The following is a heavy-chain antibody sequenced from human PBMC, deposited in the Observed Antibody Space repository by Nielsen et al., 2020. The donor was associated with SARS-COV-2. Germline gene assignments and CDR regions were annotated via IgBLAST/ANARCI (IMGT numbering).Heavy chain of an antibody. CDR3: ARAFGYTYDQDYVYYGMDV. V-gene: IGHV1-18*01. CDR1: GYSFASQG. CDR2: IRADNGHP. D-gene: IGHD3-22*01. J-gene: IGHJ6*02. Sequence: ASVKVSCKASGYSFASQGFTLVRQVPGQGREWMGWIRADNGHPNYAQKFQGRVTLTTDISTSTAYMDLRSLRPDDTAVYYCARAFGYTYDQDYVYYGMDVWGQGTMVTVSS.